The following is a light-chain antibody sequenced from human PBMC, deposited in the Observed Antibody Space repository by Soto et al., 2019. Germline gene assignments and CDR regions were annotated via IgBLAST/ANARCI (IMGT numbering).Light chain of an antibody. CDR2: AAS. V-gene: IGKV1-39*01. J-gene: IGKJ5*01. Sequence: DIQMTQSPSSLSASVGDRVTITCRASQSISSYVNWYQQKPGKAPRLLISAASTLQSGVPSRFSGGGSGTDFTLTISRLQPEDFATYYCQQSFKTPLAFGQGTRLEIE. CDR3: QQSFKTPLA. CDR1: QSISSY.